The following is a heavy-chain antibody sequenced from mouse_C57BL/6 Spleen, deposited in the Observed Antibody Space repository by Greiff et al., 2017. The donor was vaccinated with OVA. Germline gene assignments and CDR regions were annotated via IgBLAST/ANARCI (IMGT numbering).Heavy chain of an antibody. D-gene: IGHD1-1*01. V-gene: IGHV2-9-1*01. J-gene: IGHJ2*01. CDR2: IWTGGGP. CDR1: GFSLTSYA. Sequence: VQLVESGPGLVAPSQSLSITCTVSGFSLTSYAISWVRQPPGKGLEWLGVIWTGGGPNYNSALKSRLSISKDNSKSQVFLKMNSLQTDDTARYYCAREGDYYGSSYDYFDYWGQGTTLTVSS. CDR3: AREGDYYGSSYDYFDY.